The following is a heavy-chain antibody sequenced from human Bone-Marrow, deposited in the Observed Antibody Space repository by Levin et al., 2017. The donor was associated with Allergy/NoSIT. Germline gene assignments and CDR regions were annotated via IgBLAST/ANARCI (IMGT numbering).Heavy chain of an antibody. CDR3: AKTAGGSYTPLDF. CDR2: IFGSGGST. V-gene: IGHV3-23*01. D-gene: IGHD1-26*01. CDR1: GFTFSKFA. Sequence: GGSLRLSCAASGFTFSKFAVTWVRQAPGKGLEWVSTIFGSGGSTYYADSVKGRFTISRDSSKNTLFLQMKSLRAEDTAIYYCAKTAGGSYTPLDFWGQGTLVTVSS. J-gene: IGHJ4*02.